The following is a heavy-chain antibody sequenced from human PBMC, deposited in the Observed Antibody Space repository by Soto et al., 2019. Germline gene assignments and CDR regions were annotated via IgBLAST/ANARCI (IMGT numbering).Heavy chain of an antibody. Sequence: QLQLQESGPGLVKPSETLSLTCTVSGGSISSRSHYWGWIRQSPGKHLEWIGSSFYRGSTHYNPSLKARVTISVDTSKNQVSLKLYSVTAADTAVYYCATAAGFGVVTPFFEYWGQGILVTVSS. CDR3: ATAAGFGVVTPFFEY. D-gene: IGHD3-3*01. CDR2: SFYRGST. V-gene: IGHV4-39*01. J-gene: IGHJ4*02. CDR1: GGSISSRSHY.